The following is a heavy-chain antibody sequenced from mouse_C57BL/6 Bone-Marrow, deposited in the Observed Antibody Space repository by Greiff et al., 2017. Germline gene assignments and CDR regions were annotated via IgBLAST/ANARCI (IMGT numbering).Heavy chain of an antibody. CDR2: IYPRSGNT. D-gene: IGHD1-1*01. J-gene: IGHJ3*01. CDR3: ARGSHYGSSAWFAY. Sequence: QVQLQQSGAELARPGASVKLSCKASGYTFTSYGISWVKQRTGQGLEWIGEIYPRSGNTYYNEKFKGKATLTADTSSSTAYMGLRSLTSEDSAVYFCARGSHYGSSAWFAYWGQGTLVTVSA. CDR1: GYTFTSYG. V-gene: IGHV1-81*01.